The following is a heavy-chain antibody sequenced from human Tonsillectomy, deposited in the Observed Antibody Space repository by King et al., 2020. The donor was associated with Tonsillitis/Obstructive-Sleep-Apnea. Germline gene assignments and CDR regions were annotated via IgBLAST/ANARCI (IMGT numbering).Heavy chain of an antibody. Sequence: VQLQESGPGLVKPSETLSLTCTVSGGSISSYYWSWIRQPPGKGLEWIGYSYYSGSTNYNPSLKSRVTISVDTSKNQFSLKLSSVTAADTAVYYCARQSAGIGVDYWGQGTLVTVSS. V-gene: IGHV4-59*08. J-gene: IGHJ4*02. CDR2: SYYSGST. CDR1: GGSISSYY. D-gene: IGHD6-19*01. CDR3: ARQSAGIGVDY.